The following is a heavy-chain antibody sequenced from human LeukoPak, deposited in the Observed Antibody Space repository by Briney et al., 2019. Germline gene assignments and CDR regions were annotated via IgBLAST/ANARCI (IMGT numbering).Heavy chain of an antibody. Sequence: GGSLRLSCAASGFTFSSYAMHWVRQAPGKGLEWVSAISGSGGSTYYADSVKGRFTISRDNSKNTLYLQMNSLRAEDTAVYYCAKVYCGGDCYFDYWGQGTLVTVSS. V-gene: IGHV3-23*01. D-gene: IGHD2-21*02. J-gene: IGHJ4*02. CDR2: ISGSGGST. CDR3: AKVYCGGDCYFDY. CDR1: GFTFSSYA.